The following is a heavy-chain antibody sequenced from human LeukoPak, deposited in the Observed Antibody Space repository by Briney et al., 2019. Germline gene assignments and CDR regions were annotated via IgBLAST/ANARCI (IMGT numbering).Heavy chain of an antibody. V-gene: IGHV3-30-3*01. Sequence: GGSLRLSCAASGFTFSSYAMHWVRQAPGKGLEWVAVISYDGSNKYYADSVKGRFTMSRDNSKNTLYLQMNSLRAEDTAVYYCARVRYYDFWSGYFDYWGQGTLVTVSS. CDR3: ARVRYYDFWSGYFDY. J-gene: IGHJ4*02. CDR1: GFTFSSYA. D-gene: IGHD3-3*01. CDR2: ISYDGSNK.